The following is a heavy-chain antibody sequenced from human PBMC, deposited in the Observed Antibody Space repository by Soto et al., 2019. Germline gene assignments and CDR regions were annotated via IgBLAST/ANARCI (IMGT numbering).Heavy chain of an antibody. CDR2: IYHSGST. CDR3: ASFRSGGSYVGAFDI. J-gene: IGHJ3*02. Sequence: QVQLQESGPGLVKPSGTLSLTCAVSSGSISSSNWWSWVRQPPGKGLEWIGEIYHSGSTNYNPSLKRRVTISVDKSKNQLALKLGSVTDADTAVYYCASFRSGGSYVGAFDIWGQGTMVTVSS. D-gene: IGHD2-15*01. V-gene: IGHV4-4*02. CDR1: SGSISSSNW.